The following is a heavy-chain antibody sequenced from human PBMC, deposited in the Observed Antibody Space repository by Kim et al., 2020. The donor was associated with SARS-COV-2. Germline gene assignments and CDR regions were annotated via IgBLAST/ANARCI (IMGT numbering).Heavy chain of an antibody. J-gene: IGHJ4*02. CDR1: GFTFGDYA. V-gene: IGHV3-49*03. Sequence: GGSLRLSCTASGFTFGDYAMSWFRQAPGKGLEWVGFIRSKAYGGTTEYAASVKGRFTISRDDSKSIAYLQMNSLKTEDTAVYYCTRDWDYGDYVGLLGDYWGQGTLVTVSS. CDR2: IRSKAYGGTT. D-gene: IGHD4-17*01. CDR3: TRDWDYGDYVGLLGDY.